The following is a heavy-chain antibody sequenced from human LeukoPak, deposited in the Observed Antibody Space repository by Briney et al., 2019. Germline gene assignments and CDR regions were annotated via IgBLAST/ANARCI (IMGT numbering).Heavy chain of an antibody. Sequence: SETLSLTCSVSGNSFNSYYWSWIRQPAGKGLEWIGRIHTSGSAEYSPSLQSRVTISVDMSKKEFSLKLTSVTAADTAVYYCARDIIYLIDEDYGWGQGTLVTVSS. V-gene: IGHV4-4*07. CDR1: GNSFNSYY. J-gene: IGHJ4*02. CDR3: ARDIIYLIDEDYG. CDR2: IHTSGSA. D-gene: IGHD4-17*01.